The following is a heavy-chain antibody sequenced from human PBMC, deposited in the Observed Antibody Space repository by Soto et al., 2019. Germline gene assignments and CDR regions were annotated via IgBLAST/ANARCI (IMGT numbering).Heavy chain of an antibody. CDR1: GGSISSSNW. Sequence: QVQLQESGPGLVKPSGTLSLTCAVSGGSISSSNWWSWVRQPPGKGLEWIGEIYHSGGTNYNPSLKSRVTISVDKSKNQFSLKLSSVTAADTAVYYCATVDDYGDYVGGFDYWGQGTLVTVSS. CDR3: ATVDDYGDYVGGFDY. J-gene: IGHJ4*02. D-gene: IGHD4-17*01. CDR2: IYHSGGT. V-gene: IGHV4-4*02.